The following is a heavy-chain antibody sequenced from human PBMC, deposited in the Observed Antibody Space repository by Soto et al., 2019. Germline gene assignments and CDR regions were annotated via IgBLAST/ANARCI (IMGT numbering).Heavy chain of an antibody. V-gene: IGHV3-23*01. J-gene: IGHJ4*02. Sequence: EVQLLESGGGLIQPGRSLRLSCAASGFSFGVYAMSWVRQAPGKGLEWVATISGGIGSTYYADAVKGRFTISRDISRSTLDLQMNSLRVEDTALYYCAKLRGRGIVEYWGQGTMVTISS. CDR3: AKLRGRGIVEY. CDR1: GFSFGVYA. CDR2: ISGGIGST. D-gene: IGHD1-26*01.